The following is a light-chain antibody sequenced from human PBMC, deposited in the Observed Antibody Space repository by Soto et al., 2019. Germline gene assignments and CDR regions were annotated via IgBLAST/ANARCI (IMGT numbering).Light chain of an antibody. CDR2: DVS. CDR3: CSYAGSYTGNWV. V-gene: IGLV2-11*01. CDR1: SSDVGGYNY. J-gene: IGLJ3*02. Sequence: QSVLTQPRSVSGSPGQSVTISCTGTSSDVGGYNYVSWYQQHPGKAPKLMIYDVSKRPSGVPDRFSGSKSGNTASLTISGLQAEDEADYYCCSYAGSYTGNWVFGGGTKVTVL.